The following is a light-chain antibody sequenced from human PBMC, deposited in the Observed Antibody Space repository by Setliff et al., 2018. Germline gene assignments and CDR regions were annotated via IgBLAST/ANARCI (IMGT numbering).Light chain of an antibody. V-gene: IGLV2-14*03. Sequence: ALTQPASVSGSPGQSITISCTGTSSDVGGYNYVSWYQQHPGKAPKLMIYDVSNRPSGASNRFSGSKSGNTASLTISGLQAEDEADYYCSSYTSSSTQVFGTGTKVTV. CDR3: SSYTSSSTQV. J-gene: IGLJ1*01. CDR1: SSDVGGYNY. CDR2: DVS.